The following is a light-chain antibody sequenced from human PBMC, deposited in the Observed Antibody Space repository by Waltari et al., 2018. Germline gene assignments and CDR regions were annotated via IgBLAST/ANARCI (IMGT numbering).Light chain of an antibody. CDR3: QQYNNRPPT. CDR2: GAS. V-gene: IGKV3-15*01. J-gene: IGKJ1*01. Sequence: EIVMTQSPATLSVAPGERATLSCRASQSVGGNLAWYQHTPGPAPRLRIYGASARATGIPARFTGSGSGTEFTLTISSLQSEDFAVYSCQQYNNRPPTFGHGTKVDI. CDR1: QSVGGN.